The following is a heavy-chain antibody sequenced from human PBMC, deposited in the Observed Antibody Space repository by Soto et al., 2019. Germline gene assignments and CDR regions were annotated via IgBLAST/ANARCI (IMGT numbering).Heavy chain of an antibody. D-gene: IGHD6-13*01. Sequence: GGSLRLSCAASGFTFSSHAMSWVRQAPGKGLEWVSSISGSRVSTYFADSVKGRFTISRDNSKNTLYLQMISLRAEDTAIYYCAKTKGIGYFYFYGTEVWGQGTTVIVSS. CDR2: ISGSRVST. J-gene: IGHJ6*02. CDR1: GFTFSSHA. CDR3: AKTKGIGYFYFYGTEV. V-gene: IGHV3-23*01.